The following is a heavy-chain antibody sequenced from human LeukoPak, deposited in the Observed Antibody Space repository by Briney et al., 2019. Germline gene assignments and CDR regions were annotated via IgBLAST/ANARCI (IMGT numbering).Heavy chain of an antibody. CDR3: AKDPGKFCSSTSCYGGNWFDP. Sequence: PGGSLRLSCAASGFTFSSYAMSWVRQAPGKGLEWVSAISGNGGSTNYADSVKGRFTISRDNSKNTLYLQMNSLRAEDTAVYYCAKDPGKFCSSTSCYGGNWFDPWGQGTLVTVSS. CDR2: ISGNGGST. D-gene: IGHD2-2*01. J-gene: IGHJ5*02. CDR1: GFTFSSYA. V-gene: IGHV3-23*01.